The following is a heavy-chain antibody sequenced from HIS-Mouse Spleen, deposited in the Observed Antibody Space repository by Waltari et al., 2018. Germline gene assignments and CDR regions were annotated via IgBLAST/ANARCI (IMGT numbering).Heavy chain of an antibody. Sequence: QVQLQQWGAGLLKPSETLSLTCSVYGGSFIGYYWSWIRQPPGKGLEWIGEINHSGSTNYNPSLKSRVTISVDTSKNQFSLKLSSVTAADTAVYYCARGALRGSYYWGEYFQHWGQGTLVTVSS. D-gene: IGHD1-26*01. CDR2: INHSGST. V-gene: IGHV4-34*01. J-gene: IGHJ1*01. CDR1: GGSFIGYY. CDR3: ARGALRGSYYWGEYFQH.